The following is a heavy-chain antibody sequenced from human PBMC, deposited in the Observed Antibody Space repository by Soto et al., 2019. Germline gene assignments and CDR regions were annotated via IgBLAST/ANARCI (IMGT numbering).Heavy chain of an antibody. J-gene: IGHJ4*02. V-gene: IGHV1-2*02. CDR1: GYSFTAFS. CDR2: VNTNNGDT. CDR3: ARPTLARELDY. Sequence: ASVKVSCKASGYSFTAFSLHWVRQAPGQGLEWMGWVNTNNGDTSYAQNIQDRVTMTRDTAISTAFMELTSLTSDDTAVYFCARPTLARELDYWRQGTVVTVSS. D-gene: IGHD6-6*01.